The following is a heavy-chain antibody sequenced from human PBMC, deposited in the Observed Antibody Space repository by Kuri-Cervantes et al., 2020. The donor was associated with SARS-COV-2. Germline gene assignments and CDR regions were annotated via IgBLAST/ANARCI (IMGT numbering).Heavy chain of an antibody. CDR2: ITAAGAE. V-gene: IGHV3-13*01. J-gene: IGHJ3*01. CDR1: GFTFSNYD. D-gene: IGHD6-13*01. CDR3: AKEGIASYDPLDV. Sequence: GESLKISCSTSGFTFSNYDIHWVRQVPGKGLEWVSAITAAGAEFHAGSVRGRFTVSRENAKTSAYLQMNSLTADDTAVYYCAKEGIASYDPLDVWGLGTMVTV.